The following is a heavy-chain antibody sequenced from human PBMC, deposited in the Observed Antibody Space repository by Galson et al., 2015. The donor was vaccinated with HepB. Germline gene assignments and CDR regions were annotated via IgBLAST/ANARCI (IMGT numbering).Heavy chain of an antibody. V-gene: IGHV1-2*06. CDR3: ARDEACSGGSCYSSWNYYYYMDV. D-gene: IGHD2-15*01. J-gene: IGHJ6*03. CDR1: GYTFTGYY. Sequence: SVKVSCKASGYTFTGYYMHWVRQAPGQGLEWMGRIDPNSGGTNYAQKFQGRVTMTRDTSISTAYMELSRLRSDDTAVYYCARDEACSGGSCYSSWNYYYYMDVWGKGTTVTVSS. CDR2: IDPNSGGT.